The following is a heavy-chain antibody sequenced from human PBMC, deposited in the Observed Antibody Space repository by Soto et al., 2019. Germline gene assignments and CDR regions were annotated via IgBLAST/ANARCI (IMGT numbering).Heavy chain of an antibody. D-gene: IGHD4-17*01. CDR2: IYYSGSA. CDR1: GGSISSSTYY. CDR3: ARHGVDYGDYASYYYYGMDV. J-gene: IGHJ6*02. Sequence: QVQLQESGPGLVKPSETLSLTCTVSGGSISSSTYYWGWIRQPPGKGLEWIGFIYYSGSAYCNPSLKSRVTVSIDTSKNQFSLKLTSVTAADTAVFYCARHGVDYGDYASYYYYGMDVWGRGTTVTVSS. V-gene: IGHV4-39*01.